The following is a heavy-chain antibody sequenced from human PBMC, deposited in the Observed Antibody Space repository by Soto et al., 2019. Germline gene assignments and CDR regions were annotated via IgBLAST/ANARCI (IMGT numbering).Heavy chain of an antibody. D-gene: IGHD3-22*01. CDR3: ARAHYLDFSDSSGYYFPPLFDY. J-gene: IGHJ4*02. CDR2: IYYSGST. CDR1: GGSISSGDYY. Sequence: SETLSLTCTVSGGSISSGDYYWSWIRQPPGKGLEWIGYIYYSGSTYYNPSLKSRVTISVDTSKNQFSLKLSSVTAAGTAVYYCARAHYLDFSDSSGYYFPPLFDYWGQGTLVTVSS. V-gene: IGHV4-30-4*01.